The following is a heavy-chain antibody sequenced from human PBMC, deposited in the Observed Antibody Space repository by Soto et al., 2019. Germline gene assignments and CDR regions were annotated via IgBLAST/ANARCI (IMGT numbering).Heavy chain of an antibody. Sequence: QVQLLQSVAVVQKPGASVKVSCTGSGSTLTDLYIHCVSQAPGKGLEWMGGFDPEDGETSYEQKLQGRVTMTEETPTDTAYTELSSLRSDDTALYYCATDRSTLWGQGALVTVSS. J-gene: IGHJ4*02. D-gene: IGHD1-1*01. CDR1: GSTLTDLY. CDR2: FDPEDGET. V-gene: IGHV1-24*01. CDR3: ATDRSTL.